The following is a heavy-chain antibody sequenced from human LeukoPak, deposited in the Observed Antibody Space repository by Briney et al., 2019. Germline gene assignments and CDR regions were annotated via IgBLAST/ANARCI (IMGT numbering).Heavy chain of an antibody. CDR1: GGSLSSYY. CDR3: ARVSAVLWFGELFAAGWFDP. Sequence: SETLSLTCTVSGGSLSSYYWSWIRQPPGKGLEWIGYIYYSGSTNYNPSLKSRVTISVDTSKNQFSLKLSSVTAADTAVYYCARVSAVLWFGELFAAGWFDPWGQGTLVTVSS. V-gene: IGHV4-59*01. J-gene: IGHJ5*02. CDR2: IYYSGST. D-gene: IGHD3-10*01.